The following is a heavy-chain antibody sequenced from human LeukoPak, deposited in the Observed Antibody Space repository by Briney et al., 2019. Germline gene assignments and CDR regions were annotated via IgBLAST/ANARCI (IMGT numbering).Heavy chain of an antibody. D-gene: IGHD3-16*01. CDR1: GFNFSNYG. Sequence: GGSLRLSCAASGFNFSNYGIHWVRQAPMKGLEYVSAISSDGRSRYYAESVKGRFIIARDNFKNTVYLQMGKLMAQDMGIYYCARDQEGGSDHWGQGTLVTVSS. V-gene: IGHV3-64*02. J-gene: IGHJ4*02. CDR3: ARDQEGGSDH. CDR2: ISSDGRSR.